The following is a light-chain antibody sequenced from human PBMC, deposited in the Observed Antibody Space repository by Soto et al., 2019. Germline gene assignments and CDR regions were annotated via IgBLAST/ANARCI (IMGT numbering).Light chain of an antibody. V-gene: IGKV1-39*01. J-gene: IGKJ1*01. CDR2: AAS. Sequence: DSQMTQSPWSLSAAVGEIVTITCRASQSISSYLNWYQQKPGKAPKLLIYAASSLQSGVPSRFSGSGSGTEFTLTISSLQPDDFATYYCQQYNSYQGTFGQGTKVDIK. CDR1: QSISSY. CDR3: QQYNSYQGT.